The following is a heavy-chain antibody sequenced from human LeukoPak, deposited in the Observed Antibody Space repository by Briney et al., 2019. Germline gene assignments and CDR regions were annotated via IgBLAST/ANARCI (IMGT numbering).Heavy chain of an antibody. J-gene: IGHJ6*02. CDR3: AKTSDSYTYYYGMDV. Sequence: PGGSLRLSCAASGFTFSSYAMSWVRQAPGKGLEWVSAISGSGGSTYYADSVKGRFTISRDNSKNTLYLQMNSLRDEDTAVYYCAKTSDSYTYYYGMDVWGQGTTVTVSS. V-gene: IGHV3-23*01. CDR1: GFTFSSYA. CDR2: ISGSGGST. D-gene: IGHD5-18*01.